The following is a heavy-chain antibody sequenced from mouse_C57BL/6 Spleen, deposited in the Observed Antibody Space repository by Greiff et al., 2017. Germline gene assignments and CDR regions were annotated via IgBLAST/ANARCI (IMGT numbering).Heavy chain of an antibody. V-gene: IGHV14-4*01. Sequence: VQLQQSGAELVRPGASVKLSCTASGFNIKDDYMHWVKQRPEQGLEWIGWIDPENGDTEYASKFQGKATITADTSSNTAYLQLSSLTSEDTAVYYCTTDYSNEYFDVWGTGTTVTVSS. CDR3: TTDYSNEYFDV. D-gene: IGHD2-5*01. J-gene: IGHJ1*03. CDR2: IDPENGDT. CDR1: GFNIKDDY.